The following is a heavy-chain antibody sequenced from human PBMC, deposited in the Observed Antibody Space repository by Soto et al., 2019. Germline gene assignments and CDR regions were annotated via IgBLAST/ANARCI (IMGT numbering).Heavy chain of an antibody. CDR1: GFTFRNNG. Sequence: LRLSCEASGFTFRNNGMHWVRQVPGKGLEWVAVISYDGNNKYYADSVKGRFTISRDNSKNTVYLQMNNLRAEDTAMYYCAKGGSGNYLTYYYYYGMDVWGQGTTITVSS. CDR2: ISYDGNNK. V-gene: IGHV3-30*18. D-gene: IGHD3-22*01. CDR3: AKGGSGNYLTYYYYYGMDV. J-gene: IGHJ6*02.